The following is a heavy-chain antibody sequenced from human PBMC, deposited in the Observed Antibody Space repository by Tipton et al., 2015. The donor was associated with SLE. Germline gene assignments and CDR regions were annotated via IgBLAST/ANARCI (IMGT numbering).Heavy chain of an antibody. Sequence: SLRLSCAASGFTFSNFAMHWVRQTPGKGLEWVAIISYDGDIKHYADSVKGRFTVPRDNAKNTLYLQMNSLRAEDTAVYYCARGFSGSLDYWGQGTLVTVSS. J-gene: IGHJ4*02. CDR2: ISYDGDIK. CDR3: ARGFSGSLDY. D-gene: IGHD1-26*01. V-gene: IGHV3-30-3*01. CDR1: GFTFSNFA.